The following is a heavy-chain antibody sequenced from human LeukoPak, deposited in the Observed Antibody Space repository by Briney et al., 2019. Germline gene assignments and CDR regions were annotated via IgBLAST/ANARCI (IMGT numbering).Heavy chain of an antibody. CDR3: AKGYGFDSSGSEHYFEN. Sequence: GESLRLSCAASGFTFSNYGIHWVRQAPCKGLELVAVISYDGSNKYYAESVKGRFTISRDNSKNTLYLQMNSLRAEDTAVYYCAKGYGFDSSGSEHYFENWGQGILVTVSS. J-gene: IGHJ4*02. V-gene: IGHV3-30*18. CDR2: ISYDGSNK. CDR1: GFTFSNYG. D-gene: IGHD3-22*01.